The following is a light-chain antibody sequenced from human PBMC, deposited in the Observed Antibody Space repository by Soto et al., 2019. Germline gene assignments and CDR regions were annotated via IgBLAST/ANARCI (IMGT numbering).Light chain of an antibody. CDR2: DAS. V-gene: IGKV3-11*01. CDR1: QSVSSY. J-gene: IGKJ3*01. Sequence: EIVLTQSPATLSLSPGERATLPCTASQSVSSYLAWYQQKPGQAPRLLIYDASNRATGIPARFSGSGSGTDLTLTISSLEPEDFAVYYCQQRSNWPPFTCGPGTKVDIK. CDR3: QQRSNWPPFT.